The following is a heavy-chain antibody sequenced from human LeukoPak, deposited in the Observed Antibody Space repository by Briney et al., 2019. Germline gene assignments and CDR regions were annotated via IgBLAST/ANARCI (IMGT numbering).Heavy chain of an antibody. CDR2: IYSSGST. Sequence: PADTVSLTCTVWGGSISSYYWMCTPHPPGRGLVWIGYIYSSGSTDYNPSLKSRVNISVDTSKHQFSLKLSSVTAADTAVYYCAKGADYYNRPHDHWGHGTLVT. D-gene: IGHD3-22*01. V-gene: IGHV4-59*07. CDR3: AKGADYYNRPHDH. J-gene: IGHJ4*01. CDR1: GGSISSYY.